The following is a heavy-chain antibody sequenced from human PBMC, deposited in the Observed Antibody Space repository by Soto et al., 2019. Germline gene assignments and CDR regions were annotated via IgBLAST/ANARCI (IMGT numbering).Heavy chain of an antibody. Sequence: SETLSLTCTVSGSSINSSGYYWGWIRQPPGKGLEWIGSMFYGVSTYYNPSLKSRVTVSRDTSKKQFSLKLTSVTAADTAVYYFAREWGSRWPFWYFDLWGPGTLVTVSS. CDR1: GSSINSSGYY. J-gene: IGHJ2*01. D-gene: IGHD6-13*01. V-gene: IGHV4-39*07. CDR2: MFYGVST. CDR3: AREWGSRWPFWYFDL.